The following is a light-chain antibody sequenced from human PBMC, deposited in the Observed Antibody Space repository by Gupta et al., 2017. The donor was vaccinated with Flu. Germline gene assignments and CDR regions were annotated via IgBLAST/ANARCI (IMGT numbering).Light chain of an antibody. J-gene: IGLJ2*01. CDR2: DES. Sequence: SSVLTQPPSVSVGPGQTATLLCGGKSSAMKSVHWYQQKTGQAPVLVISDESDRPSGIPDRFSGSTSADRATLTITRVEAADEADYFCQVWDPTSEVVFGGGTKVTVL. V-gene: IGLV3-21*02. CDR1: SSAMKS. CDR3: QVWDPTSEVV.